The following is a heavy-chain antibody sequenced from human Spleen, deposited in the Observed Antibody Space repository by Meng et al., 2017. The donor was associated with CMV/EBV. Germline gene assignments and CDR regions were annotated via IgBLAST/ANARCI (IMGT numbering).Heavy chain of an antibody. V-gene: IGHV1-46*01. CDR3: ARGTPDY. CDR2: INPSGGTT. D-gene: IGHD4-23*01. J-gene: IGHJ4*02. Sequence: SVKVSCKASGYTFTTYYMHWVRRAPGQGLEWMGLINPSGGTTNYAQKFQGRVTMTRDTSTSTVYMELSSLRSEDTAVYYCARGTPDYWGQGTLVTVSS. CDR1: GYTFTTYY.